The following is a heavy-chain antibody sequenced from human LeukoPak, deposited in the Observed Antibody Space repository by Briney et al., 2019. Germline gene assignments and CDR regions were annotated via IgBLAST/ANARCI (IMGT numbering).Heavy chain of an antibody. Sequence: GGSLRLSCAASGFTFTAYAMSWVRQDPRAGLEWVSGITGSGRHTVYADSVKGRFTISRDNSRNTLFLQMNSLRVDDTAVYYCAMDPNGDYIGATSFDPWGRGTLVTVSS. V-gene: IGHV3-23*01. CDR1: GFTFTAYA. CDR3: AMDPNGDYIGATSFDP. CDR2: ITGSGRHT. J-gene: IGHJ5*02. D-gene: IGHD4-17*01.